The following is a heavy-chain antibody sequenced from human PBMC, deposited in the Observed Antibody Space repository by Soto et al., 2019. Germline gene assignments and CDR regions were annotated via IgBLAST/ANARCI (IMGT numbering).Heavy chain of an antibody. CDR1: GYSFAGYW. D-gene: IGHD3-22*01. J-gene: IGHJ4*02. CDR2: IDPSDSQT. CDR3: ARQIYDSDTGPNFQYYFDS. V-gene: IGHV5-10-1*01. Sequence: GESVKISCXGSGYSFAGYWITWVRQKPGKGLEWMGRIDPSDSQTYYSPSLRGHVTISVTKSITTVFLQWSSLRASDTAMYYCARQIYDSDTGPNFQYYFDSWGQGTPVTVSS.